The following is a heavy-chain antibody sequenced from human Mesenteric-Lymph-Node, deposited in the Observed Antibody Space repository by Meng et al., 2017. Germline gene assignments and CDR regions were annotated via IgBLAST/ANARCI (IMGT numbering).Heavy chain of an antibody. V-gene: IGHV4-31*02. CDR3: ARASYGSGSPLGESWFDP. Sequence: VQLQGSGPGLVKPSQPLYLTWPVSGVSITCEGYYWSWIRQHPGKGLEWIGYIHDSGSTYYNPSLKSRVTISADTSKNQFSLKLSSVTAADTAVYYCARASYGSGSPLGESWFDPWGQGTLVTVSS. CDR1: GVSITCEGYY. J-gene: IGHJ5*02. CDR2: IHDSGST. D-gene: IGHD3-10*01.